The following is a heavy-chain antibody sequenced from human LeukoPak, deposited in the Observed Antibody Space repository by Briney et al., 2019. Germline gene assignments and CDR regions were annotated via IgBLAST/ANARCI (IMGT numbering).Heavy chain of an antibody. V-gene: IGHV3-53*01. CDR2: IYSGGST. CDR1: GXTVSSNY. Sequence: GGSLRLSCAASGXTVSSNYVSWVRQAPGKGLEWVSVIYSGGSTYYADSVKGRFTISRDNSKNTLYLQMNSLRAEDTAVYYCARDYGSGSLDYWGQGTLVTVSS. J-gene: IGHJ4*02. D-gene: IGHD3-10*01. CDR3: ARDYGSGSLDY.